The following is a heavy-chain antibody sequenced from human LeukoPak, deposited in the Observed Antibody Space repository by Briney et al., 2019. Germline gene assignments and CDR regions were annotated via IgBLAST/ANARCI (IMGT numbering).Heavy chain of an antibody. D-gene: IGHD6-13*01. V-gene: IGHV3-7*01. CDR2: IKQDGSEK. J-gene: IGHJ6*02. CDR1: GFTFSSYW. Sequence: GGSLRLSCAASGFTFSSYWMSWVRQAPGKGLEWVANIKQDGSEKYYVDSVKGRFTISRDSAKNSLYLQMNSLRAEDTAVYYCARDLGSSWYVISDYYYYYGMDVWGQGTTVTVSS. CDR3: ARDLGSSWYVISDYYYYYGMDV.